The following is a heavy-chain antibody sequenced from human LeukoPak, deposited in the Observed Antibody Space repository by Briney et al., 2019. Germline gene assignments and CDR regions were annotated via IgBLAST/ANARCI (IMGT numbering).Heavy chain of an antibody. J-gene: IGHJ4*02. Sequence: SETLSLTCTVSGGSISSTGYYWGWSRQSPGKGLEWIGSIYHSGSAYYNPSLKSRVTISVDMSKNQFSLKLNSVTAADTAVYYCARPYGYSYGYVDYWGQGTLVTVSS. D-gene: IGHD5-18*01. V-gene: IGHV4-39*07. CDR2: IYHSGSA. CDR3: ARPYGYSYGYVDY. CDR1: GGSISSTGYY.